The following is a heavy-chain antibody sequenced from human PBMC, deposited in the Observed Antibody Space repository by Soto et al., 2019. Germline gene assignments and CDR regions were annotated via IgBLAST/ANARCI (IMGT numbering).Heavy chain of an antibody. CDR1: GGSISSYY. CDR3: ARLNWLQNYYYYYGMDV. D-gene: IGHD3-9*01. J-gene: IGHJ6*02. Sequence: SETLSLTCTVSGGSISSYYWSWIRQPPGKGLEWIGYIYYSGSTNYNPSLKSRVTISVDTSKNQFSLKLSSVTAADTAVYYCARLNWLQNYYYYYGMDVWGQGTTVTVSS. V-gene: IGHV4-59*01. CDR2: IYYSGST.